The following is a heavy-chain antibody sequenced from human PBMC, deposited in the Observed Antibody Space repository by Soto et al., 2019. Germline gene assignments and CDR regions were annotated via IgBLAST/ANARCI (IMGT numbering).Heavy chain of an antibody. J-gene: IGHJ6*02. Sequence: PGGSLRLSCAVSGFTFSSYWMSWVRQAPGKGLEWVSSITGSGATTYYADSVKGRFTISRDNSNNTLYLHMNSLRAEDTAVFYCATMGPAAPRWGGYYYYYGMDVWSQGTTVTVSS. V-gene: IGHV3-23*01. CDR1: GFTFSSYW. CDR2: ITGSGATT. D-gene: IGHD2-2*01. CDR3: ATMGPAAPRWGGYYYYYGMDV.